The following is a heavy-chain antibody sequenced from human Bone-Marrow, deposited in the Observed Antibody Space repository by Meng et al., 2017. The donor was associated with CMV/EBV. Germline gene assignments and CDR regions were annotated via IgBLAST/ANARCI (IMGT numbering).Heavy chain of an antibody. CDR3: ARREILGYSEGLYAFNV. J-gene: IGHJ3*01. CDR1: GFTFSSYE. D-gene: IGHD5-18*01. V-gene: IGHV3-48*03. Sequence: GGSLRLSCAASGFTFSSYEMNWVRQAPGKGLEWVSYISSSGSTIYYADSVKGRFTISRDNAKNSLYLQMNSLRAEDTAVYYCARREILGYSEGLYAFNVWGQGTRVTVSS. CDR2: ISSSGSTI.